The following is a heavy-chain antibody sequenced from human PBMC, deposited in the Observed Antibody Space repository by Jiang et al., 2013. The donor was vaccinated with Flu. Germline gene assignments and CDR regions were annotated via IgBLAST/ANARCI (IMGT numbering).Heavy chain of an antibody. CDR1: GGSISSGGYS. CDR2: IYHSGST. Sequence: KPSQTLSLTCAVSGGSISSGGYSWSWIRQPPGKGLEWIGYIYHSGSTYYNPSLKSRVTISVDRSKNQFSLKLSSVTAADTAVYYCARGCTSCPLNWFDPWGQGTLVTVSS. J-gene: IGHJ5*02. CDR3: ARGCTSCPLNWFDP. D-gene: IGHD2-2*01. V-gene: IGHV4-30-2*01.